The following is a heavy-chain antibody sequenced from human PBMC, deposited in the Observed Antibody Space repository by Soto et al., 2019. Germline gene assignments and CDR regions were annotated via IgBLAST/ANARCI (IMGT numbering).Heavy chain of an antibody. D-gene: IGHD5-18*01. CDR1: GFTFSSFA. CDR3: AGPGYSSQDY. Sequence: GGSLRLSCAASGFTFSSFALSWVRQAPGKGLEWVSAISGSGDGTDYADSVKGRFTISRDNSKNTLYLQMNSLRAEDTAVYYCAGPGYSSQDYWGQGALVTVS. CDR2: ISGSGDGT. V-gene: IGHV3-23*01. J-gene: IGHJ4*02.